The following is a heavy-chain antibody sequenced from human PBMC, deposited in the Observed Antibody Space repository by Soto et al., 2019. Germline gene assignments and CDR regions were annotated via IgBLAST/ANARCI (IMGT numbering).Heavy chain of an antibody. CDR2: IDYTGNT. Sequence: PSETLSLNCTVSGGSISSSSYYWGCIRQPPGKGLEWIASIDYTGNTFYNPSLTSRVTISVDTSKNQFSLKVTSVTAADTAVYYCARINKGYGTDSWGQGTLVTVSS. J-gene: IGHJ4*02. D-gene: IGHD5-18*01. V-gene: IGHV4-39*01. CDR3: ARINKGYGTDS. CDR1: GGSISSSSYY.